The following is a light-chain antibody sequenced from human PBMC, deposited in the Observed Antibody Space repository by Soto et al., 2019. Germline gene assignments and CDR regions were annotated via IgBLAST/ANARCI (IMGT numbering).Light chain of an antibody. CDR2: DVS. CDR1: SSDVGGYNY. J-gene: IGLJ1*01. V-gene: IGLV2-14*01. Sequence: QSALTRPASVSGSPGQSITMSCTGTSSDVGGYNYVSWYQQRPGKAPKLMIYDVSYRPSGVSNRFSGSKSGNTASLTISGLQAEDEADYYCGSYTSISTLVFGTGTKVTV. CDR3: GSYTSISTLV.